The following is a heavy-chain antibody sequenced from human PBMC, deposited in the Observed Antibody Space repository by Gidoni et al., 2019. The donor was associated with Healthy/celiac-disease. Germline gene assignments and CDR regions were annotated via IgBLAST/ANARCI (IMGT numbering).Heavy chain of an antibody. Sequence: EVQLLESGGGLVQPGGSLRLSCAASGFTFSRYAMSWVRQAPGKGLEWVSAISGSGGSTYYADSVKGRFTISRDNSKNTLYLQMNSLRAEDTAVYYCAKDGTIFGVVIYYFDYWGQGTLVTVSS. CDR2: ISGSGGST. CDR3: AKDGTIFGVVIYYFDY. D-gene: IGHD3-3*01. CDR1: GFTFSRYA. J-gene: IGHJ4*02. V-gene: IGHV3-23*01.